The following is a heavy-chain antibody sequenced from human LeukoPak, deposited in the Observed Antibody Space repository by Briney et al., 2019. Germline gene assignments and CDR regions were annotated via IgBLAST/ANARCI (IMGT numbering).Heavy chain of an antibody. D-gene: IGHD4-23*01. CDR1: GGSISSSSYY. CDR3: ARDVYGGNSGGQYYFDY. V-gene: IGHV4-39*06. CDR2: IYYSGST. Sequence: SETLSLTCTVSGGSISSSSYYWGWLRQPPGQGLEWIGSIYYSGSTYYNPSLKIRITIAVDTSKNQFALELSSVTAADTAVYYCARDVYGGNSGGQYYFDYWGQGTLVTVSS. J-gene: IGHJ4*02.